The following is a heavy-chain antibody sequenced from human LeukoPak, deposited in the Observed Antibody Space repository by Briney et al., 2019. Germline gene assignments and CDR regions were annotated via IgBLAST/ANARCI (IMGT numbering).Heavy chain of an antibody. Sequence: SETLSLTCTVSGGPISSYYWSWIRQPPGKGLEWIGYIYYSGSTNYNPSLKSRVTISVDTSKNQFSLKLSSVTAADTAVYYCARHVAGLNWGQGTLVTVSS. V-gene: IGHV4-59*08. CDR1: GGPISSYY. CDR2: IYYSGST. CDR3: ARHVAGLN. D-gene: IGHD2-21*01. J-gene: IGHJ4*02.